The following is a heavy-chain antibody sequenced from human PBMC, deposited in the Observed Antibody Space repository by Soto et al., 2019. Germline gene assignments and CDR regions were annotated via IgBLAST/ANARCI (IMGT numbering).Heavy chain of an antibody. V-gene: IGHV3-73*01. Sequence: GGSLRLSCAASGFTFSGSAMHWVRQASGKGLEWVGRIRSKANSYATAYAASVKGRFTISRDDSKNTAYLQMNSLRTEDTAVYYCTRLPQPTGTTYEVPAFDIWGQGTMVTVS. J-gene: IGHJ3*02. D-gene: IGHD1-1*01. CDR2: IRSKANSYAT. CDR1: GFTFSGSA. CDR3: TRLPQPTGTTYEVPAFDI.